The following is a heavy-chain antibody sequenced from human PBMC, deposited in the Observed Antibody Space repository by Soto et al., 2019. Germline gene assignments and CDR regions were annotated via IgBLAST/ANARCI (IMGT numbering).Heavy chain of an antibody. CDR1: GYTFTSYG. CDR2: ISAYNGNT. J-gene: IGHJ5*01. Sequence: ASVKVSCKASGYTFTSYGISWVRQAPGQGLEWMGWISAYNGNTNYAKTPQGRATMTPNTSTSTPYMELRTLRSDDTPVYYCARDHIGITMIVVVPTPPDSWGQGPLVTVSS. D-gene: IGHD3-22*01. V-gene: IGHV1-18*04. CDR3: ARDHIGITMIVVVPTPPDS.